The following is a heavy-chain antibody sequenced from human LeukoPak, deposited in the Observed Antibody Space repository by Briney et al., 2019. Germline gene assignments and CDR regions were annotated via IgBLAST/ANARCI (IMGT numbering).Heavy chain of an antibody. CDR1: GASFSYDY. D-gene: IGHD7-27*01. Sequence: SETLSLTRAVYGASFSYDYWSWIRQAPGKGLEWIGEINHSGSITYNPSLKSRVTISAEKSKSQFSLRLTSVTAADTAVYYCAKGVWAPRFDSWGQGTLVTVSS. V-gene: IGHV4-34*01. J-gene: IGHJ5*01. CDR2: INHSGSI. CDR3: AKGVWAPRFDS.